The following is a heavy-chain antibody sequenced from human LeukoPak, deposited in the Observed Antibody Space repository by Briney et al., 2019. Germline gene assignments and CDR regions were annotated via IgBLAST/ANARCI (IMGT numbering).Heavy chain of an antibody. D-gene: IGHD1-26*01. CDR2: IDPGNGET. CDR3: ATRWERF. V-gene: IGHV1-69-2*01. Sequence: ASVKVSCKASEYTFTDYFIYWVKQTPGKGLEWMGRIDPGNGETVFGETFQGRVTISVDTSIDTAYVELTNVTSDDTAVYYCATRWERFWGQGTQVIVSS. CDR1: EYTFTDYF. J-gene: IGHJ4*02.